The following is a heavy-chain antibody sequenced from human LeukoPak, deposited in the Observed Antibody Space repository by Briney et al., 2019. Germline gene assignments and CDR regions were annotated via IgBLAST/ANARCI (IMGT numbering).Heavy chain of an antibody. Sequence: GGSLRLSCAASGFSFNSYWMTWGRQAPGRGLEWVANTDPAGTDTYYVDPVKGRFIISRDSAENLVYLQMNTLRAEDTAVYSCGRFGYVAGIDLWGQGTLVTVSS. J-gene: IGHJ4*02. CDR1: GFSFNSYW. CDR2: TDPAGTDT. CDR3: GRFGYVAGIDL. D-gene: IGHD6-19*01. V-gene: IGHV3-7*01.